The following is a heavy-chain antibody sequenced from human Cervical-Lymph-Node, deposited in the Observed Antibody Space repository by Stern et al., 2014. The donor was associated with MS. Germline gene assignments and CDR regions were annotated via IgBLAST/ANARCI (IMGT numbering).Heavy chain of an antibody. Sequence: MQLVQSGGDLVQPGGSLRLSCTASGFTFSTYWMHWVRQAPGKGLVWVSRINGDGSRTSYADSVKGRFTISRDNAKNTLYVQMNSLRVEDTAVYYCARAHVDTWDWFDPWGQGTLVTVSS. D-gene: IGHD5-18*01. CDR2: INGDGSRT. J-gene: IGHJ5*02. CDR3: ARAHVDTWDWFDP. CDR1: GFTFSTYW. V-gene: IGHV3-74*02.